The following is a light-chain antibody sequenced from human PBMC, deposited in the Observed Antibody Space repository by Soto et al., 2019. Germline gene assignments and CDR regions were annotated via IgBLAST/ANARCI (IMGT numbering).Light chain of an antibody. V-gene: IGKV3-15*01. CDR1: QGISDT. J-gene: IGKJ5*01. CDR2: DTS. Sequence: EILITQSPATLSVSLGEGATLSCRASQGISDTLAWYQQKPGQTPRLLIYDTSIRATGGPARFSGSRSGAEFTLTINSLEPEDFAVYYCQQHNVWPPITFGQGTRLEIK. CDR3: QQHNVWPPIT.